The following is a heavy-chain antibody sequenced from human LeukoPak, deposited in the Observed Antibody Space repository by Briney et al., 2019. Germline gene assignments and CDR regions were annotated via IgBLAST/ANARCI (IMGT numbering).Heavy chain of an antibody. D-gene: IGHD2-2*01. Sequence: PGGSLRLSCAASGFTFSSYAMSWVRQAPEKGLEWVSAISGSGGSTYYADSVKGRFTISRDNSKNTLYLQMSSLRAEDTAVYYCAKLGDIVVVPAAIAYGMDVWGQGTTVTVSS. CDR3: AKLGDIVVVPAAIAYGMDV. CDR2: ISGSGGST. CDR1: GFTFSSYA. J-gene: IGHJ6*02. V-gene: IGHV3-23*01.